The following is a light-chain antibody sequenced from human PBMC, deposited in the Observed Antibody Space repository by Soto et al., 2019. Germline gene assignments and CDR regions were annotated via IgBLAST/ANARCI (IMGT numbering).Light chain of an antibody. Sequence: EIVLTQSPATLSLSPGGRATLSCRASQSISDTLAWYQQKPGQAPRLLIYSASRGATGFPARFSGSGSGTDFTLTISSLEPEDFAVYYCHQRQYWPPITFGQGTRLEIK. CDR1: QSISDT. V-gene: IGKV3-11*01. CDR3: HQRQYWPPIT. J-gene: IGKJ5*01. CDR2: SAS.